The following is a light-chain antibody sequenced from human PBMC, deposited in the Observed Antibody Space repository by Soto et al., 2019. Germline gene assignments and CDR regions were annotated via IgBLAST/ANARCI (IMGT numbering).Light chain of an antibody. CDR3: QPYNNN. V-gene: IGKV1-5*01. CDR2: DVS. CDR1: QTISSW. Sequence: DIQMTQSPSTLSGSVGDRVTITCRASQTISSWLAWYQQKPGKAPKVLIYDVSTLGSGVPSRFSGSGSGTEFTLTISSLQPDDSATYYCQPYNNNFGQGTKV. J-gene: IGKJ2*01.